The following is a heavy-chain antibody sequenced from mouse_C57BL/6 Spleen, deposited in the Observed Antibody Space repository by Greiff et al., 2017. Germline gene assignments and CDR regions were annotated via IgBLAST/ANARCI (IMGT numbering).Heavy chain of an antibody. V-gene: IGHV14-4*01. CDR3: TTFGYGSFYAMDY. J-gene: IGHJ4*01. Sequence: VQLQQSGAELVRPGASVKLSCTASGFNIKDDYMPWVKQRPEQGLEWIGWIDPENGDTEYASKFQGKATITADTSSNTAYLQLSSLTSEDTAVYYCTTFGYGSFYAMDYWGQGTSVTVSS. D-gene: IGHD1-1*01. CDR1: GFNIKDDY. CDR2: IDPENGDT.